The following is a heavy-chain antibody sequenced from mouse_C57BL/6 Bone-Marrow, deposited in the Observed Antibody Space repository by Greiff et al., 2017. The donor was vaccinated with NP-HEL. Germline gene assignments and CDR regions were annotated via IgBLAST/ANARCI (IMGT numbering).Heavy chain of an antibody. CDR2: ISNLAYSI. Sequence: EVQLVESGGGLVQPVGSLKLSCAASGFTFSDYGMAWVRQAPRKGPEWVAFISNLAYSIYYADTVTGRFTISRENAKNTLYLEMSSLRSEDTAMYYCARGLPGYFDVWGTGTTVTVSS. J-gene: IGHJ1*03. V-gene: IGHV5-15*01. CDR1: GFTFSDYG. CDR3: ARGLPGYFDV.